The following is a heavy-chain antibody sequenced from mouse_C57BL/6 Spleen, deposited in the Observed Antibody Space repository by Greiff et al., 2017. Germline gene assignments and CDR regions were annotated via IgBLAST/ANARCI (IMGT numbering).Heavy chain of an antibody. Sequence: QVQLQQSGAELARPGASVKMSCKASGYTFTSYTMHWVKQRPGQGLEWIGYINPSSGYTKYNQKFKDKATLTADKSSSTAYMQLSSLTSEDSAVYYGASLYGYEEAWFAYWGQGTLVTVSA. CDR1: GYTFTSYT. D-gene: IGHD2-2*01. V-gene: IGHV1-4*01. CDR3: ASLYGYEEAWFAY. J-gene: IGHJ3*01. CDR2: INPSSGYT.